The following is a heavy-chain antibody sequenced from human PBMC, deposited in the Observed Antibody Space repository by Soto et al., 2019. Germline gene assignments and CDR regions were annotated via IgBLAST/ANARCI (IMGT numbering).Heavy chain of an antibody. Sequence: EVQLLESGGGLVQPGGSLRLSCSASGFTFSNYVMTWVRQAPGKGLEWVSAISGSASSTYYADSLRGRFTISRDNSKSTLYLHMNSLRAEDTAVYYCATAGGGTFDYGVDVWGQGTTVTVSS. J-gene: IGHJ6*02. CDR3: ATAGGGTFDYGVDV. V-gene: IGHV3-23*01. CDR1: GFTFSNYV. D-gene: IGHD3-16*01. CDR2: ISGSASST.